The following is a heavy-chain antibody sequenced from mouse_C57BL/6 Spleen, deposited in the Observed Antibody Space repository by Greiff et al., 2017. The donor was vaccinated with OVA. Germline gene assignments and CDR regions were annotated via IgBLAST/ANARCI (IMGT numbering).Heavy chain of an antibody. V-gene: IGHV5-4*01. CDR3: ARESLLRYFDV. J-gene: IGHJ1*03. CDR1: GFTFSSYA. Sequence: DVKLVESGGGLVKPGGSLKLSCAASGFTFSSYAMSWVRQTPEKRLEWVATISDGGSYTYYPDNVKGRFTISRDNAKNNLYLQMSHLKSEDTAMYYCARESLLRYFDVWGTGTTVTVSS. D-gene: IGHD2-1*01. CDR2: ISDGGSYT.